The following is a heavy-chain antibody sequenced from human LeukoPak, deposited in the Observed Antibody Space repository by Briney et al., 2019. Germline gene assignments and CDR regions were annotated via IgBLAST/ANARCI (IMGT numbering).Heavy chain of an antibody. CDR1: GYTFSDYY. D-gene: IGHD4-11*01. CDR3: AQALEGYSNYF. CDR2: INPNSGNT. J-gene: IGHJ4*02. V-gene: IGHV1-8*03. Sequence: ASVKVSCKASGYTFSDYYMHWVRQAPGQGLEWMGWINPNSGNTGYAQKFQGRVTITRNTSISTAYMELSSLRSEDTAVYYCAQALEGYSNYFWGQGTLVTVSS.